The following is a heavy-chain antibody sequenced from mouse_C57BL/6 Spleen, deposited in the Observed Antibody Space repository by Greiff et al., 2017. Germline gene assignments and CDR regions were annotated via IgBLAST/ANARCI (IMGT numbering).Heavy chain of an antibody. CDR1: GFNIKDDY. Sequence: EVQLQQSGAELVRPGASVKLSCTASGFNIKDDYMHWVKQRPEQGLEWIGWIDPENGDTEYASKFQGKATITADTSSNTAYLQLSSLTSEDTAVYYCTTYGYDRFDYWGKGTTLTVSS. CDR3: TTYGYDRFDY. V-gene: IGHV14-4*01. D-gene: IGHD2-2*01. J-gene: IGHJ2*01. CDR2: IDPENGDT.